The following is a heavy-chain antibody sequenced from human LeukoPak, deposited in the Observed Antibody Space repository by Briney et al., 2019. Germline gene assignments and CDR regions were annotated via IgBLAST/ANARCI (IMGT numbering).Heavy chain of an antibody. CDR1: GFTFEDFA. V-gene: IGHV3-9*03. J-gene: IGHJ4*02. CDR3: AKGFRSYYYHSSCYLDH. Sequence: GGSLRLSCAASGFTFEDFAMHWVRQAPGKGLEWVSGISWNSNSIGYADSVKDRFTLSRDNAKSAVHLEMNSLRHEDMAVYYCAKGFRSYYYHSSCYLDHWGQGTLVTVSS. D-gene: IGHD3-22*01. CDR2: ISWNSNSI.